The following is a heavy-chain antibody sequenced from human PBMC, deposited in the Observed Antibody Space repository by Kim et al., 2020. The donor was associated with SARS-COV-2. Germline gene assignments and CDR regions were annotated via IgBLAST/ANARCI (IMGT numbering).Heavy chain of an antibody. CDR1: GYTFTGYY. Sequence: ASVKVSCKASGYTFTGYYMHWVRQAPGQGLEWMGRINPNSGGTNYAQKFQGRVTMTRDTSISTAYMELSRLRSDDTAVYYCARGGSGWYGRRGNYYGMDVWGQGTTVTVSS. V-gene: IGHV1-2*06. CDR3: ARGGSGWYGRRGNYYGMDV. CDR2: INPNSGGT. D-gene: IGHD6-19*01. J-gene: IGHJ6*02.